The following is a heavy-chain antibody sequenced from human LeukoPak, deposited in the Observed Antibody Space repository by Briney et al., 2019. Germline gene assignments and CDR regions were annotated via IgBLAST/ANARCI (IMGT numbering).Heavy chain of an antibody. CDR2: INYSGST. Sequence: SETLSLPCAVYGGPFRGYYWSWIRQPPGKGLEWIGEINYSGSTNYNPSLKSRVTISVDTSKNQFSLKLSSVTAADTAVYYCARGRGRYSSSSASLDYWGQGTLVTVSS. D-gene: IGHD6-6*01. J-gene: IGHJ4*02. CDR3: ARGRGRYSSSSASLDY. CDR1: GGPFRGYY. V-gene: IGHV4-34*01.